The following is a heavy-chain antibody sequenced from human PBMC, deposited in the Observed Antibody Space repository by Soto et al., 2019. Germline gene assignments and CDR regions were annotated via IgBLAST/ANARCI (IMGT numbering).Heavy chain of an antibody. D-gene: IGHD3-10*01. CDR1: GFTFSSYA. Sequence: QVQLVESGGGVVQPGRSLRLSCAASGFTFSSYAMHWVRQAPGKGLEWVAVISYDGSNKYYADSVKGRFTISRDNSKNTXYXXMNSLRAEDTAVYYCARDTNYYGSEMSYYYYGMDVWGQGTTVTVSS. J-gene: IGHJ6*02. V-gene: IGHV3-30-3*01. CDR3: ARDTNYYGSEMSYYYYGMDV. CDR2: ISYDGSNK.